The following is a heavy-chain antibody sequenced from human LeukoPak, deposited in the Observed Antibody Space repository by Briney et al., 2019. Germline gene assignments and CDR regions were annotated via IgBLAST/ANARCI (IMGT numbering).Heavy chain of an antibody. Sequence: GASVKVSCKASGYTFTSYAMNWVRQAPGQGLEWMGWINTNTGNPTYAQGFTGRFVFSLDTSVSTAYLQISSLKAEDTAVYYCARDDTAMGLDAFDIWGQGTMVTVSS. CDR2: INTNTGNP. CDR1: GYTFTSYA. J-gene: IGHJ3*02. V-gene: IGHV7-4-1*02. CDR3: ARDDTAMGLDAFDI. D-gene: IGHD5-18*01.